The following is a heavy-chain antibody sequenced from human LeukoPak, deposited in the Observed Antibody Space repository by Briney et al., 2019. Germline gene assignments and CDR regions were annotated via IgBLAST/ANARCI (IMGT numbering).Heavy chain of an antibody. D-gene: IGHD6-19*01. V-gene: IGHV3-23*01. J-gene: IGHJ3*02. CDR1: GFTFSSYA. Sequence: PGGSLRLSCAASGFTFSSYAMSWVRQAPGKGLEWVSAISGSGGSTYYADSVKGRFTISRDNSKNTLYLQMNSLRAEDTAVYYCAKDWGEHSSGWYKVMDAFDIWGQGTMVTVSS. CDR2: ISGSGGST. CDR3: AKDWGEHSSGWYKVMDAFDI.